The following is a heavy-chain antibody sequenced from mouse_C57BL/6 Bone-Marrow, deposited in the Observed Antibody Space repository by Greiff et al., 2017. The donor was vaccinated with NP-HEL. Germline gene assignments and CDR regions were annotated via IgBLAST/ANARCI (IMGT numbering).Heavy chain of an antibody. V-gene: IGHV1-59*01. CDR3: ASNGSYYYYAMDY. J-gene: IGHJ4*01. CDR1: GYTFTSYW. CDR2: IDPSDSYT. Sequence: QVQLQQPGAELVRPGTSVKLSCKASGYTFTSYWMHWVKQRPGQGLEWIGVIDPSDSYTNYNQKFKGKATLTVDTSSSTAYMQLSSLTSEDSAVYYCASNGSYYYYAMDYWGQGTSVTVSS. D-gene: IGHD1-1*01.